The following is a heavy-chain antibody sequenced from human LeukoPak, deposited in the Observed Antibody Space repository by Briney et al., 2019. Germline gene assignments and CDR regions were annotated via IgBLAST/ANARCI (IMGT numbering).Heavy chain of an antibody. Sequence: GESLKISCKGSEYTFTNYWIGWVRQMPGKGLEWMGIIYPGDSDTRYSPSFQGQVTVSADKSISTAYLQWSSLKASDTAIYYCARTYSSSWYFAFDIWGQGTMVTVSS. CDR2: IYPGDSDT. CDR3: ARTYSSSWYFAFDI. V-gene: IGHV5-51*01. CDR1: EYTFTNYW. D-gene: IGHD6-13*01. J-gene: IGHJ3*02.